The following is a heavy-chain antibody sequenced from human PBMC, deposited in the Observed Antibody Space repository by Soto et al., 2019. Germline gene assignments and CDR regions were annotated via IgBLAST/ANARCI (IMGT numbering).Heavy chain of an antibody. CDR3: ARFNHFDY. CDR2: IYHSGST. V-gene: IGHV4-31*03. J-gene: IGHJ4*02. Sequence: SETLSLTCTVSGGSISSGGYYWSWIRQHPGKGVEWIGHIYHSGSTKYNPSLKSRLTISVDTSKNQFSLKLSSVTAADTAVYFCARFNHFDYWGQGTLVTVSS. CDR1: GGSISSGGYY.